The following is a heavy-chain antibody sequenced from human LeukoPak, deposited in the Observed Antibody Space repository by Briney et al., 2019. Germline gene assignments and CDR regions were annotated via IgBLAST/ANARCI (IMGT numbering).Heavy chain of an antibody. V-gene: IGHV3-48*04. Sequence: PGGSLTLSRAVSGFTFSSYSMHWVRQAPGKGLEWISYISSRSSTIFYADSVKGRFTISRDNAKNSLYLQMNNLRAEDTAIYYCARDRDTTLLRADYWGKGTHVTSSS. J-gene: IGHJ4*02. D-gene: IGHD5-18*01. CDR3: ARDRDTTLLRADY. CDR1: GFTFSSYS. CDR2: ISSRSSTI.